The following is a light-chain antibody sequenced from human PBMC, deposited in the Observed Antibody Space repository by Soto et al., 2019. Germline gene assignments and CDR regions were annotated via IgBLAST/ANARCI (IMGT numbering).Light chain of an antibody. Sequence: DIQMTQSPSTLSASVGDRVTITCRASQSISSWLAWYQQKPGKAPKLLIYDASSLESGVPSRFSGSGSGTEFTLTISSLQPDDFATYYCQLYHGFLYTFGQGTK. J-gene: IGKJ2*01. CDR2: DAS. CDR3: QLYHGFLYT. V-gene: IGKV1-5*01. CDR1: QSISSW.